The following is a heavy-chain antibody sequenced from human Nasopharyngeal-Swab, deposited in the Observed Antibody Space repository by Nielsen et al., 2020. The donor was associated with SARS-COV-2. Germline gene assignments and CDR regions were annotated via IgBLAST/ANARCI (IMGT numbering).Heavy chain of an antibody. CDR2: IYYSGST. CDR3: ARGLSGVVPAPILSLGPYYYFYYMDV. V-gene: IGHV4-59*12. D-gene: IGHD2-2*01. Sequence: SETLSLTCTVSGGSISSYYWSWIRQPPGKGLEWIGYIYYSGSTNYNPSLKSRVTISVDTSKSQFSLKLTSVTAADTSVYYCARGLSGVVPAPILSLGPYYYFYYMDVWGKGTTVTVSS. J-gene: IGHJ6*03. CDR1: GGSISSYY.